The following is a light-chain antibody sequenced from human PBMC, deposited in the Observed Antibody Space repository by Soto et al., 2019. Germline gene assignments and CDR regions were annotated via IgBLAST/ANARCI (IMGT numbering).Light chain of an antibody. CDR3: NSFTTTNTYV. Sequence: QSVLTQPASVSGSPGQSITISRTGASSDVGGFDHVSWYQQHPGKVPRLLIYDVSSRPSGVSDRFSGSKSGNTASLTISGLQAEDEADYYCNSFTTTNTYVFGTGTKVTVL. J-gene: IGLJ1*01. CDR1: SSDVGGFDH. V-gene: IGLV2-14*03. CDR2: DVS.